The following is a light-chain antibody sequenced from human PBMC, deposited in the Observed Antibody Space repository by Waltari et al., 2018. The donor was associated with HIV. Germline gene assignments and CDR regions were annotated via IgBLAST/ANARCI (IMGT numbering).Light chain of an antibody. CDR3: QQYYTLRST. CDR1: RTVLYNRNY. Sequence: DIVMTQSPDSLAVSLGARAIVTCTSSRTVLYNRNYLAWYQQKPGQAPKVLIYWASTRAFGVPDRFSGSGSGTDFSLTISRVQADDVAIYYCQQYYTLRSTFGGGTKIEI. CDR2: WAS. J-gene: IGKJ4*01. V-gene: IGKV4-1*01.